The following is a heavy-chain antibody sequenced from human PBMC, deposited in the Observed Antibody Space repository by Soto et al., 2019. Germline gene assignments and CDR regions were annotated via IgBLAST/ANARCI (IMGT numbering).Heavy chain of an antibody. V-gene: IGHV3-7*01. J-gene: IGHJ4*02. CDR1: GFTFSSDW. CDR3: ARGGRSGDY. D-gene: IGHD2-15*01. Sequence: EVQLVESGGGLVQPGGSLRLSCAASGFTFSSDWRSWVRQAPGKGLEWVANIKQDGSEKYYVDSVKGRFTISRDNAKNSLYLQMNSLRAEDTAVYYCARGGRSGDYWGQGTLVTVSS. CDR2: IKQDGSEK.